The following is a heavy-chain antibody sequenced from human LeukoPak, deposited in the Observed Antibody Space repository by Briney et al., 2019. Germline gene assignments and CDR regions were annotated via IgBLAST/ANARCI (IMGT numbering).Heavy chain of an antibody. CDR3: ARLNRRYCSGGSCYSYYFDY. CDR2: INHSGST. Sequence: PSETLSLTCAVYGGSFSGYYWSWIRQPPGKGLEWIGEINHSGSTNYNPSLKSRVTISVDTSKNQFSLKLSSVTAADTAVYYCARLNRRYCSGGSCYSYYFDYWGQGTLVTVSS. V-gene: IGHV4-34*01. CDR1: GGSFSGYY. D-gene: IGHD2-15*01. J-gene: IGHJ4*02.